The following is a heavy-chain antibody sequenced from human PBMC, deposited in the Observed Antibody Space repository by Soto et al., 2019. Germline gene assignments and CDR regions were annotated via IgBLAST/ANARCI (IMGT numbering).Heavy chain of an antibody. V-gene: IGHV4-61*01. J-gene: IGHJ4*02. CDR1: GGSVSSGSYY. CDR3: ARVKLSGWYFDY. D-gene: IGHD6-19*01. Sequence: PSETLSLTCTVSGGSVSSGSYYWSWIRQPPGKGLEWIGYIYYSGSTNYNPSLKSRVTISVDTSKNQFSLKLSSVTAADTAVYYCARVKLSGWYFDYWGQGTLVTVSS. CDR2: IYYSGST.